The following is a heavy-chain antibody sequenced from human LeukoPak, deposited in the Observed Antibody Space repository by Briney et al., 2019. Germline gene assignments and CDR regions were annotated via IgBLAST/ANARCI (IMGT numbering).Heavy chain of an antibody. Sequence: PSETLSLTCAVSGYSISSGYYWGWIRQPPGTGLEWIGTLYHSGSTYYNPSLKSRVTISVDTSQNQFSLKLSSVTAADTAVYYCAVGYCSSSSTSCYREYFQHWGQGTLVTVSS. V-gene: IGHV4-38-2*01. CDR3: AVGYCSSSSTSCYREYFQH. J-gene: IGHJ1*01. CDR2: LYHSGST. CDR1: GYSISSGYY. D-gene: IGHD2-2*02.